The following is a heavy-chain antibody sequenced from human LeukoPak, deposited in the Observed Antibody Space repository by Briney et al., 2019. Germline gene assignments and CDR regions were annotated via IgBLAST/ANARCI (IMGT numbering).Heavy chain of an antibody. Sequence: PGGSLRLSCAASGFTFSDYYMNWIRQAPGKGLEWVSKISSSGNTNYADSVKGRFTISRDNAKNSLYLQMNSLRAEDTAVYYCARATIRGFDYWGQGTLVTVSS. D-gene: IGHD5-12*01. CDR2: ISSSGNT. CDR3: ARATIRGFDY. CDR1: GFTFSDYY. V-gene: IGHV3-11*01. J-gene: IGHJ4*02.